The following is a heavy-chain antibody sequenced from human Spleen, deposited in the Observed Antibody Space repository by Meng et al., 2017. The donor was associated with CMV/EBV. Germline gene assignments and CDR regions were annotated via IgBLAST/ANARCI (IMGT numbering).Heavy chain of an antibody. Sequence: GESLKISCAACGFTFSSYDMHWVRQATGKGLEWVSAIGTAGDTYYPGSVKGQFTISRDNAKNSLYLQMNSLRAEDTAVYYCARDVAAAAGRWGHYKMDVWGQGTTVTVSS. V-gene: IGHV3-13*03. CDR1: GFTFSSYD. D-gene: IGHD6-13*01. J-gene: IGHJ6*02. CDR2: IGTAGDT. CDR3: ARDVAAAAGRWGHYKMDV.